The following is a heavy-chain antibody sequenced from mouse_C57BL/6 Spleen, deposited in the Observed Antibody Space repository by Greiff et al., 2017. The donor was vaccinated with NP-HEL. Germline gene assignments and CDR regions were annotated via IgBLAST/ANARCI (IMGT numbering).Heavy chain of an antibody. V-gene: IGHV1-76*01. CDR1: GYTFTDYY. J-gene: IGHJ2*01. D-gene: IGHD2-4*01. Sequence: QVQLQQSGAELVRPGASVKLSCKASGYTFTDYYINWVKQRPGQGLEWIARIYPGSGNTYYNEKFKGKATLTAEKSSSTAYMQLSSLTSEDSAVYFCARSGDYDDYWGQGTTLTVSS. CDR3: ARSGDYDDY. CDR2: IYPGSGNT.